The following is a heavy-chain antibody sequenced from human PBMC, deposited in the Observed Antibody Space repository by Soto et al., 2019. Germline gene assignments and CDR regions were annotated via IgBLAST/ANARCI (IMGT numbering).Heavy chain of an antibody. Sequence: QVQLLQSGSEVRKPGASVRISCKASGYKFTAYAIHWVRQAPGQSLEWMGGGNSGSEDTKYSQVIQDRFTFTTDTSATTFYMDLSSLRPEHTAIYFCARGWGGYCTSTNCPKGYNLDVWGQGTTVTVSS. CDR1: GYKFTAYA. CDR2: GNSGSEDT. D-gene: IGHD2-8*01. J-gene: IGHJ6*02. CDR3: ARGWGGYCTSTNCPKGYNLDV. V-gene: IGHV1-3*04.